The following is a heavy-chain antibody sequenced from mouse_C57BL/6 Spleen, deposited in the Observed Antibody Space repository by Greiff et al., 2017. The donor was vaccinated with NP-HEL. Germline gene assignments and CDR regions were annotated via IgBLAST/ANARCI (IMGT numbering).Heavy chain of an antibody. J-gene: IGHJ4*01. CDR2: IYPGSGST. Sequence: QVHVKQPGAELVKPGASVKMSCKASGYTFTSYWITWVKQRPGQGLEWIGDIYPGSGSTNYNEKFKSKATLTVDTSSSTAYMQLSSLTSEDSAVYYCARQEHSSGYVYYYAMDYWGQGTSVTVSS. CDR3: ARQEHSSGYVYYYAMDY. CDR1: GYTFTSYW. D-gene: IGHD3-2*02. V-gene: IGHV1-55*01.